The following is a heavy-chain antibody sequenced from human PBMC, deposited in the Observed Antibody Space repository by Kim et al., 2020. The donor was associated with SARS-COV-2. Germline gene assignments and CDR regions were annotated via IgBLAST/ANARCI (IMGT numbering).Heavy chain of an antibody. D-gene: IGHD4-17*01. Sequence: ASVKVSCKASGYTFTSYGISWVRQAPGQGLEWMGWISAYNGNTNYAQKLQGRVTMTTDTSTSTAYRELRSLRSDDTAVYYCARDRRADYGNPHYGMDVWGQGTTVTVSS. CDR3: ARDRRADYGNPHYGMDV. CDR1: GYTFTSYG. CDR2: ISAYNGNT. V-gene: IGHV1-18*01. J-gene: IGHJ6*02.